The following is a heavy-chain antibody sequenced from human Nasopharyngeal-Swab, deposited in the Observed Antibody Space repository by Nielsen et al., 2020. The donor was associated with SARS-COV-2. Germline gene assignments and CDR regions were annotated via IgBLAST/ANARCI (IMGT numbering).Heavy chain of an antibody. CDR1: GGSISSYY. CDR2: IYYTGDS. D-gene: IGHD6-19*01. J-gene: IGHJ4*02. Sequence: SETLSLTCTVSGGSISSYYWSWIRQPPGKGLEWIGYIYYTGDSNYNPSLKSRVTISVDTSKNQFSLKVTSVTAADTAVYYCARRSLAVAGSFDYWGQGTLVTVSS. V-gene: IGHV4-59*08. CDR3: ARRSLAVAGSFDY.